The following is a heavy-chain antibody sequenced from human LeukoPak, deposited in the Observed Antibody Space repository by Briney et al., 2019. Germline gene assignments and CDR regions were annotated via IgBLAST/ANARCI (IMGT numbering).Heavy chain of an antibody. CDR2: INPNSGGT. V-gene: IGHV1-2*04. D-gene: IGHD1-1*01. Sequence: ASVKVSCKASGYTFTGYYMHWVRQAPGQGLEWMGWINPNSGGTNYAQKFQGWVSMTRDTSISTAYMELCRLRSDDTAVYYCACSTTGTTWGLYGMDVWGKGTTVTVSS. CDR1: GYTFTGYY. J-gene: IGHJ6*04. CDR3: ACSTTGTTWGLYGMDV.